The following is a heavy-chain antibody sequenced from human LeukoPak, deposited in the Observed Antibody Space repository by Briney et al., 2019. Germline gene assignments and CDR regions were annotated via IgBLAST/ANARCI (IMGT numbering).Heavy chain of an antibody. J-gene: IGHJ4*01. CDR2: ISGTGGNT. D-gene: IGHD2-15*01. V-gene: IGHV3-23*01. CDR3: APTAVRGGY. Sequence: GGSLRLSCAASGFTLRSYAMSWVRHAPGKVLEWVSAISGTGGNTSYADSVKGRFTISRGNSKNTMYLQIDRLMMKDTAVYYCAPTAVRGGYWGHGALVTVSS. CDR1: GFTLRSYA.